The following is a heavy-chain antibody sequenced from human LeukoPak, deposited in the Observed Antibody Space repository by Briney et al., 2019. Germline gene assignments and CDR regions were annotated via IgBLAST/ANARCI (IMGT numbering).Heavy chain of an antibody. D-gene: IGHD5-12*01. CDR2: IGGSNGIT. Sequence: GGSLRLSCAASRFTFNSYAMSWVRQAPGKGLEWVSVIGGSNGITFYVGSVKGRFTISRDNSKDTLYLQMNSLRAEDTAVYYCARNENSGWGYFGYWGQGTLVTVSS. CDR3: ARNENSGWGYFGY. V-gene: IGHV3-23*01. J-gene: IGHJ4*02. CDR1: RFTFNSYA.